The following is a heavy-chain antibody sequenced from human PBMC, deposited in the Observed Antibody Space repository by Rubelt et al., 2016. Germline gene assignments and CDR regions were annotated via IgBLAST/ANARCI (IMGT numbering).Heavy chain of an antibody. Sequence: ESGGGLVKPGGSLRLSCAASGFTFSNAWMNWVRQAPGKGLEWVGRIKSKTDGGTTDYAAPVKGRFTISRDDSKNTLYLQMNSLKTEDTAVYYCTTEPLGSDWYFDLWGRGTLVTVSS. CDR3: TTEPLGSDWYFDL. V-gene: IGHV3-15*07. D-gene: IGHD2-15*01. CDR1: GFTFSNAW. CDR2: IKSKTDGGTT. J-gene: IGHJ2*01.